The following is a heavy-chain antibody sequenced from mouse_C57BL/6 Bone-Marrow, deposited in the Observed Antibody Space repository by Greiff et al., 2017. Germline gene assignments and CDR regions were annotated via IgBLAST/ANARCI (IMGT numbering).Heavy chain of an antibody. CDR3: ASDYYGSSHLFAY. CDR1: GFTFSDYY. CDR2: ISNGGGST. Sequence: EVKLMESGGGLVQPGGSLKLSCAASGFTFSDYYMYWVRQTPEKRLEWVAYISNGGGSTYYPDTVKGRFTISRDNAKNTLYLQMSRLKSEDTAMYYCASDYYGSSHLFAYWGQGTLVTVSA. D-gene: IGHD1-1*01. V-gene: IGHV5-12*01. J-gene: IGHJ3*01.